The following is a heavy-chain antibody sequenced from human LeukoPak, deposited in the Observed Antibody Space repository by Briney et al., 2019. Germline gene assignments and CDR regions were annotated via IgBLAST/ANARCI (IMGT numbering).Heavy chain of an antibody. Sequence: GGSLRLSCAASGFTFSSYAMSWVRQAPGKGLEWVSVISGSGGSTYYADSVKGRFTLSRDNSKNTLYLQMNSLRAEDTAVYYCAKDLDGDTAMNTDCWGQGTLVTVSS. D-gene: IGHD5-18*01. CDR3: AKDLDGDTAMNTDC. CDR2: ISGSGGST. V-gene: IGHV3-23*01. CDR1: GFTFSSYA. J-gene: IGHJ4*02.